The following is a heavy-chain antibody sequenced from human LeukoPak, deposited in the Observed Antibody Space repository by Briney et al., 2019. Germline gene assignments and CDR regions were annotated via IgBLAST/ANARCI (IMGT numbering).Heavy chain of an antibody. Sequence: SVKVSCKASGGTLSSYAISWVRQAPGQGLEWMGRIIPILGIANYAQKFQGRVTMTTDTSTSTAYMELRSLRSDDTAVYYCARLWFGELSDNWFDPWGQGTLVTVSS. J-gene: IGHJ5*02. V-gene: IGHV1-69*04. CDR3: ARLWFGELSDNWFDP. CDR1: GGTLSSYA. CDR2: IIPILGIA. D-gene: IGHD3-10*01.